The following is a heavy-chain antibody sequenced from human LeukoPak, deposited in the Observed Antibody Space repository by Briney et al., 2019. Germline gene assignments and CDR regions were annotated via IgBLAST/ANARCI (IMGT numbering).Heavy chain of an antibody. D-gene: IGHD1-26*01. Sequence: GGSLRLSCTASGFTFSNYVTHWVRQAPGKGLEWVAVTSTDENIKIYTDSVKGRFTISRDNSKNTLFLQMDSLRAEDTAVYYCTRDPIMGAPDYFDYWGQGTLVTVSS. J-gene: IGHJ4*02. CDR2: TSTDENIK. CDR1: GFTFSNYV. CDR3: TRDPIMGAPDYFDY. V-gene: IGHV3-30*04.